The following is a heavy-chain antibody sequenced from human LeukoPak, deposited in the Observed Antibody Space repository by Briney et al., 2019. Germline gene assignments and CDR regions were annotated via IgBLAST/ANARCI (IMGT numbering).Heavy chain of an antibody. V-gene: IGHV3-21*01. J-gene: IGHJ4*02. D-gene: IGHD6-19*01. CDR1: GFTFSNYG. Sequence: KPGGSLRLSCAASGFTFSNYGMKWVRQAPGKGLEWVSSISSTSSYISYADSVKGRFTISRDNAKNSLYLQMNSLRAEDTAVYYCGIDRYSSGWYTFDYWGQGIQVTVSS. CDR3: GIDRYSSGWYTFDY. CDR2: ISSTSSYI.